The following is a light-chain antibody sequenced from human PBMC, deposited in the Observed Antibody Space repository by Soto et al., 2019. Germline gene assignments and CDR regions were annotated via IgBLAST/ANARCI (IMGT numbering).Light chain of an antibody. J-gene: IGKJ1*01. CDR1: QSISSH. V-gene: IGKV1-39*01. CDR2: GAS. CDR3: HQYNNRWT. Sequence: DIQMTHSPSSLSASVGDRVTITCRASQSISSHLNWYQQKAGKAPKLLISGASSLESGVPSRFSGSGSGTDFTLTISSLQSEDLAVYYCHQYNNRWTFGQGTKVEIK.